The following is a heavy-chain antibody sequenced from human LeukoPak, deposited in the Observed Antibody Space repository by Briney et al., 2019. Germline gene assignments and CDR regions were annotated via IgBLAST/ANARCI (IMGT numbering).Heavy chain of an antibody. CDR3: ARGRYYDFWSGKYYFDY. CDR1: GGSISSSNW. J-gene: IGHJ4*02. CDR2: IYHSGST. Sequence: PSETLSLTCAVSGGSISSSNWWSWVRQPPGKGLEWIGEIYHSGSTNYNPSLKSRVTISVDKSKNQFSLKLSSVTAADTAVYYCARGRYYDFWSGKYYFDYWGQGTLVTVSS. D-gene: IGHD3-3*01. V-gene: IGHV4-4*02.